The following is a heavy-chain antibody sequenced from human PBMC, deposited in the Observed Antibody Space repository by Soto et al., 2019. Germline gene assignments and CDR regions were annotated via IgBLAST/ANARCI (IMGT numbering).Heavy chain of an antibody. CDR3: ARAVYYYGSGSYYIDY. V-gene: IGHV4-59*01. Sequence: SETLSLTCTVSGGSISSYYWSWIRQPPGKGLEWIGYIYYSGSTNYNPSLKSRVTISVDTSKNQFSLKLSSVTAADTAVYYCARAVYYYGSGSYYIDYWGQGTLVTVSS. CDR1: GGSISSYY. J-gene: IGHJ4*02. D-gene: IGHD3-10*01. CDR2: IYYSGST.